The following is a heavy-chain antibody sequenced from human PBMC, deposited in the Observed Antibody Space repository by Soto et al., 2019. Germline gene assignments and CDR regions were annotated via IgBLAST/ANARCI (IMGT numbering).Heavy chain of an antibody. CDR2: IYYSESA. J-gene: IGHJ5*02. Sequence: QLQLQESGPGLVKPSETLSLTCTVSGASVSSTSYYWGWIRQPPGKGLEWIGSIYYSESAYYNPSLKRRVTISVDTSKNQFSLKRSSVTAADTAVYFCASGLGWFDPWGQGALVTVSS. CDR3: ASGLGWFDP. V-gene: IGHV4-39*01. D-gene: IGHD2-2*03. CDR1: GASVSSTSYY.